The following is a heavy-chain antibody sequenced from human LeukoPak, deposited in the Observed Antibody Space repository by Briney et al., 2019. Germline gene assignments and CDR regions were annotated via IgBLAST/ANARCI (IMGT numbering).Heavy chain of an antibody. Sequence: PGGSLRLSCAPSGLTFSDYYMRSSRHAPGGGLGCVLYIRSSGSTIYYADAVKGRFTISRDNAKNSLYLQMNLLSAEDTAVYYCARKRSEWELGNWFDPWGQGTLVTVSS. CDR1: GLTFSDYY. CDR2: IRSSGSTI. CDR3: ARKRSEWELGNWFDP. J-gene: IGHJ5*02. D-gene: IGHD1-26*01. V-gene: IGHV3-11*04.